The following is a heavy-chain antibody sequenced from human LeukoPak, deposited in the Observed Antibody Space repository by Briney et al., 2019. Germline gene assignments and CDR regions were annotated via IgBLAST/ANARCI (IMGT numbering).Heavy chain of an antibody. V-gene: IGHV3-30-3*01. CDR1: GFTFDNYA. D-gene: IGHD3-22*01. CDR3: ARWRGEYYYDSRGYRGAIDY. CDR2: ISNDGNKK. J-gene: IGHJ4*02. Sequence: GGSLRLSCTASGFTFDNYALHWVRQTPAKGLEWVAVISNDGNKKFYTDSVKGRFIISRDNSKNTLSLQMSSLRLEDAAVYYCARWRGEYYYDSRGYRGAIDYWGQGTLVTVSS.